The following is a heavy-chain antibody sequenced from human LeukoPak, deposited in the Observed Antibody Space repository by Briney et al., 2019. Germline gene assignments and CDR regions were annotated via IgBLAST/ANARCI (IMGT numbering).Heavy chain of an antibody. CDR1: GGSISSYY. CDR2: IYYSGST. V-gene: IGHV4-59*01. CDR3: ARVFGYCTNGVCYWKYAFDI. Sequence: SETLSLTCTVSGGSISSYYWSWIRQPPGKGLEWIGYIYYSGSTNYNPSLKSRVTISVDTSKNQFSLKLSSVTAAGTAVYYCARVFGYCTNGVCYWKYAFDIWGQGTMVTVSS. J-gene: IGHJ3*02. D-gene: IGHD2-8*01.